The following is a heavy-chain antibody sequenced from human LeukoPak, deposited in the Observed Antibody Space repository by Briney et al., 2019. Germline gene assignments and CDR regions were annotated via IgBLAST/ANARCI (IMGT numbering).Heavy chain of an antibody. CDR3: ARAQFYHDSSTYGPDY. V-gene: IGHV3-53*01. CDR1: GFTVSSNY. Sequence: GGSLRLSCAASGFTVSSNYMSWVRRAPGKGLEWVSVIYGGGSTYYAGSVKGRFSISRDTSKNAVYLQMNSLRAEDTAVYYCARAQFYHDSSTYGPDYWGQGTLVTVSS. CDR2: IYGGGST. D-gene: IGHD3-22*01. J-gene: IGHJ4*02.